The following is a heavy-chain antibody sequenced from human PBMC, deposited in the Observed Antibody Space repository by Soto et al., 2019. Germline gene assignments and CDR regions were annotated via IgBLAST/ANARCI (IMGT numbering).Heavy chain of an antibody. CDR2: ISSSSSYI. D-gene: IGHD2-2*01. CDR1: GFTFSSYS. V-gene: IGHV3-21*01. Sequence: GGSLRLSCAASGFTFSSYSMNWVRQAPGKGLEWVSSISSSSSYIYYADSVKGRFTISRDNAKNSLYLQMNSLRAEDTAVYYCARDRLYCSSTSCYAGEFYYYYYYMDVWGKGTTVTVSS. J-gene: IGHJ6*03. CDR3: ARDRLYCSSTSCYAGEFYYYYYYMDV.